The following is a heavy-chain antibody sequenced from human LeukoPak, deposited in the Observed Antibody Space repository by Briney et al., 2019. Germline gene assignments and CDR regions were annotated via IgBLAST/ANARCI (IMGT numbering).Heavy chain of an antibody. J-gene: IGHJ3*01. V-gene: IGHV1-18*01. Sequence: GASVKVSCKASGYSFTTFGITWVRQASGQGLQWMGWTSPYEDYPRYAQKFQGRVTMTTETSTNTAYMELRSLTSDDTAVYYCAKVDLPIIEGARGEAFDVWGQGTLVTVSS. CDR3: AKVDLPIIEGARGEAFDV. D-gene: IGHD1-26*01. CDR1: GYSFTTFG. CDR2: TSPYEDYP.